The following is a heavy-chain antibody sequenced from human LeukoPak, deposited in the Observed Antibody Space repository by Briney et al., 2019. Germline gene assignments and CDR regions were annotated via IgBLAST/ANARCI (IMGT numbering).Heavy chain of an antibody. J-gene: IGHJ4*02. CDR1: GGSISSYY. CDR3: ARDVAAADYYFDY. D-gene: IGHD6-13*01. CDR2: IYYSGST. Sequence: KPSETLSLTCTVSGGSISSYYWGWIRQPPGKGLEWIGYIYYSGSTNYNPSPKSRGTISVDTSKNKISLKLSSVTAADTAVYYCARDVAAADYYFDYWGQGTLVTDSS. V-gene: IGHV4-59*01.